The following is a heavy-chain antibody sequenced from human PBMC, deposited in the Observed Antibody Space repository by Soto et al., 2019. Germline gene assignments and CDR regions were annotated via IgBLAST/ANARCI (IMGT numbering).Heavy chain of an antibody. V-gene: IGHV3-30-3*01. Sequence: QVQLVESGGGVVQPGRSLRLSCAASGFTFSSYAMHWVRQAPGKGLEWVAVISYDGSNKYYEDSVKCRFTISRDNSKNTLYRQMNNMTTKYTTLYYCARHSATYFYVSGSDHNCCDNRGQGTLVTVSS. CDR3: ARHSATYFYVSGSDHNCCDN. J-gene: IGHJ5*02. CDR2: ISYDGSNK. CDR1: GFTFSSYA. D-gene: IGHD3-10*01.